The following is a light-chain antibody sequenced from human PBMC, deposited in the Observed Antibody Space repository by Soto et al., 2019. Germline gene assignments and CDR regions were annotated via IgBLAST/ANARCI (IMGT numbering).Light chain of an antibody. CDR1: SSNIGAGYD. CDR2: GNN. Sequence: QSVLTQPPSVSGAPGQRVTIYCTGSSSNIGAGYDVHWYQQLPGTAPKLLIYGNNNRPSGVPDRFSGSKSGTSASLAITGLQAEDEADYYCQSYDSSLSGKVFGGGTQLTGL. V-gene: IGLV1-40*01. J-gene: IGLJ2*01. CDR3: QSYDSSLSGKV.